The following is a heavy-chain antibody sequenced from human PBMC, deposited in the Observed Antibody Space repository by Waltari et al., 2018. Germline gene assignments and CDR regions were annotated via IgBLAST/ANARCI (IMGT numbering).Heavy chain of an antibody. Sequence: VPLVQSGGGLVQPGRSLRISCAASGFTFDYYAMHWVRQAPGKGLEWLSGISWNSGSIGYADSVKGRFTISRDNAKNSLYLQMNSLRAEDTALYYCAKRSYVGFYFDYWGQGTLVTVSS. CDR2: ISWNSGSI. D-gene: IGHD1-26*01. V-gene: IGHV3-9*01. CDR3: AKRSYVGFYFDY. J-gene: IGHJ4*02. CDR1: GFTFDYYA.